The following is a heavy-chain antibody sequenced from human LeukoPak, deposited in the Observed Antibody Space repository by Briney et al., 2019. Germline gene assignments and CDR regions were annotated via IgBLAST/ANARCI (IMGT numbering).Heavy chain of an antibody. J-gene: IGHJ4*02. D-gene: IGHD3-3*01. Sequence: TGGSLRLSCAASGFTFSSYAMHWVRQAPGKGLEWVAVISYDGSNKYYADSVKGRFTISRDNSKNTLYLQMNSLRAEDTAVYYCAREVEWLSYWGQGTLVTVSS. V-gene: IGHV3-30-3*01. CDR1: GFTFSSYA. CDR2: ISYDGSNK. CDR3: AREVEWLSY.